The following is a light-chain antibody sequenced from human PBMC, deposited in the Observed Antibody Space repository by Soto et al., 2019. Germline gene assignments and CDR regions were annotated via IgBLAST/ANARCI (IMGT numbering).Light chain of an antibody. V-gene: IGKV3-11*01. Sequence: EKGLTQYPTTQSLSPGERATLSCRASQSVRSYLAWYQQKPGQAPRLLIYDASTRATGIPDRFSGSGSGTDFTLTISSLEPEDFAVYYCHQRSNWPITFGQGTRLEIK. CDR3: HQRSNWPIT. J-gene: IGKJ5*01. CDR1: QSVRSY. CDR2: DAS.